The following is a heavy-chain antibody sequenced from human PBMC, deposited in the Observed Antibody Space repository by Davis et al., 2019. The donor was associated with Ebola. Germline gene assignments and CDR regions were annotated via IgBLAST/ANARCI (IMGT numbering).Heavy chain of an antibody. CDR1: GYTFTSYG. Sequence: SVKVFCKASGYTFTSYGISWVRQAPGQGLEWMGRIIPILGIANYAQKFQGRVTITADKSTSTAYMELSSLRSEDTAVYYCAGGPGAAADYYYYGMDVWGQGTTVTVSS. CDR2: IIPILGIA. D-gene: IGHD6-13*01. CDR3: AGGPGAAADYYYYGMDV. V-gene: IGHV1-69*04. J-gene: IGHJ6*02.